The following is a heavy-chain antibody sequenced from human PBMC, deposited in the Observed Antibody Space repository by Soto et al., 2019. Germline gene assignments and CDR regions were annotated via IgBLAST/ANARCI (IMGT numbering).Heavy chain of an antibody. CDR3: ARDWQNGGLDY. Sequence: EVQLVESGGGLIQPGGSLRLSCAASGFTFSSYWMHWVRQAPGKGLVWVSRINSDGSTTNYADSVRGRFTISKDNAKNTLYLEMNRLRGEDTAVYYCARDWQNGGLDYWGQGTLVTVSS. CDR2: INSDGSTT. J-gene: IGHJ4*02. CDR1: GFTFSSYW. V-gene: IGHV3-74*01. D-gene: IGHD2-8*01.